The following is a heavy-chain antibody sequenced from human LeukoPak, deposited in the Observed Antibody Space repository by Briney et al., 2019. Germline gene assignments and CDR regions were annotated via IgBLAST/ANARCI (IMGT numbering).Heavy chain of an antibody. J-gene: IGHJ6*03. D-gene: IGHD6-6*01. V-gene: IGHV3-11*01. CDR2: ISSSGSTI. CDR3: ASTFRDYSSSSDYYYYYMDV. CDR1: GFTFSDYY. Sequence: PGGSLRLSCAASGFTFSDYYMSWIRQAPGKGLEWGSYISSSGSTIYYADSVKGRLTISRDNAKNSLYLQMNGLRAEDTAVYYCASTFRDYSSSSDYYYYYMDVWGKGTTVTVSS.